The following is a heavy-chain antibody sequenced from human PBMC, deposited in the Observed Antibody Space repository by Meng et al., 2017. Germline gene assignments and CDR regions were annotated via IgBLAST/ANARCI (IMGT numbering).Heavy chain of an antibody. Sequence: QGPVPGPRSPSDTLSPLSVGYVGSCFSGYCLLNLRRAPPQNGLEWIGYISSSGYTSFTPSLYSRVTISTDTSKIPISLKLSTLTSADSAVYYRARDAGSVRYNFNYWGQGTLVTVSS. D-gene: IGHD1-26*01. CDR2: ISSSGYT. CDR1: VGSCFSGYCL. V-gene: IGHV4-61*01. J-gene: IGHJ4*02. CDR3: ARDAGSVRYNFNY.